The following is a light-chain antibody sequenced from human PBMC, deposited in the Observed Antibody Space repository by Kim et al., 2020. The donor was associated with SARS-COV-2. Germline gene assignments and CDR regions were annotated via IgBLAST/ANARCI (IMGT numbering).Light chain of an antibody. J-gene: IGKJ4*01. V-gene: IGKV1-12*01. CDR3: QKTNSFPLT. Sequence: DIQMTQSPSSVSASVGDRVTITCRASQGISFWLAWYQQKPGKPPKLLISAASSLQSGVPSRFSGSGSGTDFSLTISSLQPEDYATYYCQKTNSFPLTFGGGTKVDIK. CDR1: QGISFW. CDR2: AAS.